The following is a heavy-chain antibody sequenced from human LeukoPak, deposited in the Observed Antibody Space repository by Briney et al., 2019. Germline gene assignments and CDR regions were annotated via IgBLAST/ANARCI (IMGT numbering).Heavy chain of an antibody. D-gene: IGHD1-26*01. V-gene: IGHV3-9*01. CDR2: ISWNSGSI. J-gene: IGHJ4*02. CDR1: GFTFDDYA. CDR3: AKGKVGATTAHYFDY. Sequence: PGRSLRLSCAASGFTFDDYAMHWVRQAPGKGLEWVSGISWNSGSIGYADSVKGRFTISRDNAKNSLYLQMNSLRAEDTALYYCAKGKVGATTAHYFDYWGQGTLVTVSS.